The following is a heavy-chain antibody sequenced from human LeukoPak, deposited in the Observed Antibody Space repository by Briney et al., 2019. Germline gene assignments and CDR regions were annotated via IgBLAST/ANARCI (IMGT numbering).Heavy chain of an antibody. V-gene: IGHV1-2*02. D-gene: IGHD3-10*01. CDR3: ARDYGSGYFDY. Sequence: ASVKVSCKASGYTFTNYDVHWVRQAPGQRLEWMGWINPNNGGSVSAQAFQGRVTMTRDTSIGTAYMDLMSLTSDDTAVYYCARDYGSGYFDYWGQGSLVTVSS. CDR1: GYTFTNYD. J-gene: IGHJ4*02. CDR2: INPNNGGS.